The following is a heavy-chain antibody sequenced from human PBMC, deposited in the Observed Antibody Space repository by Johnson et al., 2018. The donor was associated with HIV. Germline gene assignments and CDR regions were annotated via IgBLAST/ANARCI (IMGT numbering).Heavy chain of an antibody. CDR1: GFTFSDYY. J-gene: IGHJ3*02. CDR2: ISSSGSNI. V-gene: IGHV3-11*04. CDR3: ARAINDAFDI. Sequence: QMMLVESGGGLVKPGGSLRLSCAPSGFTFSDYYMSWMRQAPGQGLEWVSYISSSGSNIYKADSGQGRFTISRDKPKNSLYLQMNSLRAEDTAVYFCARAINDAFDIWGQGTMVTVSP.